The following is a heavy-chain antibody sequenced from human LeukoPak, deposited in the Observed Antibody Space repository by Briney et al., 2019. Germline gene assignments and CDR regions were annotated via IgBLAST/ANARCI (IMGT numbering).Heavy chain of an antibody. Sequence: SETLSLTCAVHGGSFSGYYWSWIRQPPGKGLEWIGEINHSGSTNYNPSLKSRVTISVDTSKNQFSLKLSSVTAADTAVYYCARRRTTVTTSGTFDYWGQGTLVTVSS. J-gene: IGHJ4*02. V-gene: IGHV4-34*01. CDR1: GGSFSGYY. CDR2: INHSGST. CDR3: ARRRTTVTTSGTFDY. D-gene: IGHD4-17*01.